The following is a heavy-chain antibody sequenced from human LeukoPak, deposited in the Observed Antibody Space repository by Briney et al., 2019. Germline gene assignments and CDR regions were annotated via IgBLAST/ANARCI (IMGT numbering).Heavy chain of an antibody. D-gene: IGHD3-10*01. Sequence: ASVKVSCKASGYTFTSYAMNWVRQAPGQGLEWMGWINTNTGNPTYAQGFTGRFVFSLDTSVSTAYLQISSLKAEDTAVYYCARRRAGSGSYRGYYYYMDVWGKGTTVTVS. V-gene: IGHV7-4-1*02. J-gene: IGHJ6*03. CDR3: ARRRAGSGSYRGYYYYMDV. CDR2: INTNTGNP. CDR1: GYTFTSYA.